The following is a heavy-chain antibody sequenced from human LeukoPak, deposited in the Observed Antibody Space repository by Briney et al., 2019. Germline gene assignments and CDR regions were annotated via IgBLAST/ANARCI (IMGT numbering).Heavy chain of an antibody. CDR3: ARGGRYNWNSERDY. CDR2: ISAYNGNT. CDR1: GYTFTSYG. D-gene: IGHD1-7*01. Sequence: GSVKGSCKASGYTFTSYGISWVRQAPGERVEWMGWISAYNGNTNYAQKLQGRVSMTTDTSTSTAYMELRSLRSDDTAVYYCARGGRYNWNSERDYWGQGTLVTVSS. J-gene: IGHJ4*02. V-gene: IGHV1-18*01.